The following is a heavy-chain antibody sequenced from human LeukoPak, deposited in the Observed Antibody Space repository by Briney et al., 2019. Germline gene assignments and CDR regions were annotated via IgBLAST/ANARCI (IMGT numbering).Heavy chain of an antibody. CDR3: ARPYDSSGYWDY. CDR2: IYYSGST. CDR1: GGSISSSSYY. Sequence: SETLSLTCTVSGGSISSSSYYWGWIRQPPRKGLEWIGSIYYSGSTYYNPSLKSRVTISVDTSKNQFSLKLGSVTAADTAVYYCARPYDSSGYWDYWGQGTLVTVSS. V-gene: IGHV4-39*01. J-gene: IGHJ4*02. D-gene: IGHD3-22*01.